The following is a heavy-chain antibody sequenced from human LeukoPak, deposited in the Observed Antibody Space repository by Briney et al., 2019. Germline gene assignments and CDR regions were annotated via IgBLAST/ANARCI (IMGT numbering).Heavy chain of an antibody. D-gene: IGHD6-19*01. CDR1: GDTFSSYA. V-gene: IGHV3-23*01. Sequence: SCKASGDTFSSYAMSWVRQAPGKGLEWVSAISGSGGSTYYADSVKGRFTISRDNSKNTLYLQMNSLRAEDTAVYYCAKDLGSGFFDYWGQGTLVTVSS. CDR2: ISGSGGST. J-gene: IGHJ4*02. CDR3: AKDLGSGFFDY.